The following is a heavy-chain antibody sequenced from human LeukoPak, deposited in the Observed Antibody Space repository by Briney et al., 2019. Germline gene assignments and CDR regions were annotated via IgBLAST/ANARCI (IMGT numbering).Heavy chain of an antibody. V-gene: IGHV4-39*07. CDR2: IYYSGST. CDR1: GFTFSSYS. Sequence: PGGSLRLSCAASGFTFSSYSMNWVRQAPGKGLEWIGSIYYSGSTYYNPSLKSRVTISVDTSKNQFSLKLSSVTAADTAVYYCARDPLAGTMIPLRAFDIWGQGTMVTVSS. CDR3: ARDPLAGTMIPLRAFDI. J-gene: IGHJ3*02. D-gene: IGHD3-22*01.